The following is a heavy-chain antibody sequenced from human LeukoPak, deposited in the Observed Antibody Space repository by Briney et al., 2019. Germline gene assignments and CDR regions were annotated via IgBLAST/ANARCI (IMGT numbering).Heavy chain of an antibody. CDR1: GGSIVSSTFY. V-gene: IGHV4-39*07. D-gene: IGHD6-6*01. J-gene: IGHJ6*03. CDR2: IHHSGST. Sequence: RASETLSLTCSVSGGSIVSSTFYWGWVRQPPGKGLEWIGIIHHSGSTYYNSSLKSRVTISVDTSKNTLSLKLNSVTAADTAVYYCARARIAARHYYYYMDVWGKGTTVTVSS. CDR3: ARARIAARHYYYYMDV.